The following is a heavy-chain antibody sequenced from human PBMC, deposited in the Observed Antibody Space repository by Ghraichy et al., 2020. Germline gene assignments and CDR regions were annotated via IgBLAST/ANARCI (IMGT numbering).Heavy chain of an antibody. CDR1: GGSISSSSYY. J-gene: IGHJ6*03. V-gene: IGHV4-39*01. Sequence: SETLSLTCTVSGGSISSSSYYWGWIRQPPGKGLEWIRSIYYSGSTYYNPSLKSRVTISVDTSKNQFSLKLSSVTAADTAVYYCARLNYLPAAISYYYYYMDVWGKGTTVTVSS. D-gene: IGHD2-2*01. CDR2: IYYSGST. CDR3: ARLNYLPAAISYYYYYMDV.